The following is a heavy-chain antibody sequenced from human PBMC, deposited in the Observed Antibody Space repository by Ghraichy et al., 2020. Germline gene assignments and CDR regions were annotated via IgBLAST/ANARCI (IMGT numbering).Heavy chain of an antibody. D-gene: IGHD3-10*01. V-gene: IGHV3-64D*06. CDR2: LSGNGGGT. Sequence: GESLNISCSASGFSFSTSVMHWVRQAPGKGLEYVSALSGNGGGTYYSDSVKGRFTISRDNSMQMLYLQMSSLRTEDTAVYFCVKDPRWFGELLDSRDYWGQGTLVTVSA. CDR3: VKDPRWFGELLDSRDY. J-gene: IGHJ4*02. CDR1: GFSFSTSV.